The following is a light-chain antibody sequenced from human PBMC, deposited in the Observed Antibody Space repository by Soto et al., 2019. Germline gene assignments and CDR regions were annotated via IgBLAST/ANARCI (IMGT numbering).Light chain of an antibody. CDR2: ASS. J-gene: IGKJ1*01. Sequence: DIQMTQSPSSVSASVGDRVTVTCRASRDVSAFFAWYQQAPGKAPKLLIYASSTLQSGVPSRFSGSGSGTDFNLTISSLQPEDSAIYFCQQAHSFPWTFGQGTKVDIK. V-gene: IGKV1-12*01. CDR3: QQAHSFPWT. CDR1: RDVSAF.